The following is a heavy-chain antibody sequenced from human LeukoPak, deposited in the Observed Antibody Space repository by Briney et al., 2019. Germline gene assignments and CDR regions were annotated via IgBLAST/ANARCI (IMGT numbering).Heavy chain of an antibody. J-gene: IGHJ4*02. CDR3: ARNAVGATYYSDY. CDR2: IYYSGCT. V-gene: IGHV4-30-4*08. D-gene: IGHD1-26*01. Sequence: SQTLSLTCTVSGGSISSGDYYWSWIRQPPGKGLEWIGYIYYSGCTYYNPSLKSRVTISVDTYKNQFSLKLSSVTAADTAVYYCARNAVGATYYSDYWGQGTLVTVSS. CDR1: GGSISSGDYY.